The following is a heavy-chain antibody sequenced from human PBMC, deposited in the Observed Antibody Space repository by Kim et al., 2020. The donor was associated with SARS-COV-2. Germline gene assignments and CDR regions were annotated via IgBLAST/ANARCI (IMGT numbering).Heavy chain of an antibody. CDR1: GYTFTSYG. Sequence: ASVKVSCKASGYTFTSYGIRWVRQAPGQGLEWMGWINAYNGNTNYAQKLQGRVTMTTDTSTSTAYMELRSLRSDDTAVYYCARDTGSVEHYYGMDVWGQGTTVTVSS. CDR2: INAYNGNT. D-gene: IGHD1-1*01. CDR3: ARDTGSVEHYYGMDV. J-gene: IGHJ6*02. V-gene: IGHV1-18*01.